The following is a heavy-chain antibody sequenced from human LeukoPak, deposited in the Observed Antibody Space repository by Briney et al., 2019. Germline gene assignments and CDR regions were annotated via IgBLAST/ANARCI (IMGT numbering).Heavy chain of an antibody. D-gene: IGHD3-3*01. CDR2: ISAYNGNT. CDR3: ARDAHDYDFWSGYYTW. J-gene: IGHJ4*02. CDR1: GYTFTSYG. Sequence: ASVKVSCKASGYTFTSYGISWVRQAPGQGLEWMGWISAYNGNTNYAQKLQGRVTMTTDTSTSTAYMELRSLRSDDTAVYYCARDAHDYDFWSGYYTWWGQGTLVTVSS. V-gene: IGHV1-18*01.